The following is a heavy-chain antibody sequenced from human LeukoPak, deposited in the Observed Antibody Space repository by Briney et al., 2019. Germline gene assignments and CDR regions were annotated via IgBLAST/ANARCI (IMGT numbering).Heavy chain of an antibody. D-gene: IGHD6-13*01. Sequence: GGSLRLSCAASGFTFSSYAMHWVRQAPGKGLEWVAAISHDGSNKYHADSVKGRFTISRDNSKNTVYLQMNSLRAEDTVVYFCAGSPKYSSSWFEYFQHWGQGTLVTVSS. J-gene: IGHJ1*01. CDR2: ISHDGSNK. CDR3: AGSPKYSSSWFEYFQH. V-gene: IGHV3-30*01. CDR1: GFTFSSYA.